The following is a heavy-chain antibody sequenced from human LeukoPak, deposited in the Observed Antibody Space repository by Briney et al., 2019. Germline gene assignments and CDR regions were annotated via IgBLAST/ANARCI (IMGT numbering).Heavy chain of an antibody. Sequence: SVKVSCKASGGTFSSCAISWVRQAPGQGLEWMGGIIPIFGTANYAQKFQGRVTITADKSTSTAYMELSSLRSEDTAVYYCAREDMVRGVMSDYWGQGTLVTVCS. D-gene: IGHD3-10*01. CDR3: AREDMVRGVMSDY. J-gene: IGHJ4*02. CDR1: GGTFSSCA. CDR2: IIPIFGTA. V-gene: IGHV1-69*06.